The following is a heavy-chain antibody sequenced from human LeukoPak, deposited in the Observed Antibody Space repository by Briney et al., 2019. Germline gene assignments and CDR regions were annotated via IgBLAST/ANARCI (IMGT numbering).Heavy chain of an antibody. CDR1: GFIFSSHG. J-gene: IGHJ4*02. CDR2: IQNDGRRK. V-gene: IGHV3-30*02. D-gene: IGHD1-14*01. CDR3: AKDFDRNYSLDY. Sequence: GGSLRLSCAASGFIFSSHGMHWVRQAPGKGLEWLAFIQNDGRRKDYADSVRGRFTISRDSSKNTLYLEMSSLRAEDTAVYYCAKDFDRNYSLDYWGQGTLVTVSS.